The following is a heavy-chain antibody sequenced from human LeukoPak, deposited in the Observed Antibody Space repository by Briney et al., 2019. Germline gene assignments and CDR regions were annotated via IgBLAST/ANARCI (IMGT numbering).Heavy chain of an antibody. D-gene: IGHD3-22*01. J-gene: IGHJ4*02. Sequence: GSLRLSCAASGFNFGTYWMSWVRQAPGKGLEWLANIRQDGSVKFYVDSVKGRFTISRDNAKSSLYLQMNSLRVEDTAVYYCASSHDSSGNDWGQGTLVTVSS. CDR3: ASSHDSSGND. CDR1: GFNFGTYW. CDR2: IRQDGSVK. V-gene: IGHV3-7*01.